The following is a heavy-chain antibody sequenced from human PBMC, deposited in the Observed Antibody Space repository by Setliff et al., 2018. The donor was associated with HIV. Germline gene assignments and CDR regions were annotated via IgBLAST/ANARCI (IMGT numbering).Heavy chain of an antibody. Sequence: ETLSLTCTVSGGSISNDYWHWIRQSPGRGLEWIGYIYYTGSTNYNPSLKSRVAMSVDSSNHQFSLKRTSVTPADTAIYYCAREDGSNSHDTFEIWGQGILVTVSS. V-gene: IGHV4-59*01. J-gene: IGHJ3*02. CDR3: AREDGSNSHDTFEI. D-gene: IGHD1-1*01. CDR1: GGSISNDY. CDR2: IYYTGST.